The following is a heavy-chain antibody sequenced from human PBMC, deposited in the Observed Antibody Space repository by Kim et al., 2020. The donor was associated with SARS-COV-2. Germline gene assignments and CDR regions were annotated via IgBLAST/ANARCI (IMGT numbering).Heavy chain of an antibody. CDR1: GGSVSSGSYY. CDR3: ARDLGGSSDAFDS. J-gene: IGHJ3*02. Sequence: SETLSLTCTVSGGSVSSGSYYWSWIRQPPGKGLEWIAYIYYSESTNYNPSLKSRVTISLDTSKNQFSLKLSSVTAADTAVYYCARDLGGSSDAFDSWGQGTMVTVSS. V-gene: IGHV4-61*01. CDR2: IYYSEST.